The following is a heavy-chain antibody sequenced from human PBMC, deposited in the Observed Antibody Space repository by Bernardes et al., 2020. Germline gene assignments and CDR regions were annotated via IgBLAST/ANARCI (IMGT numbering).Heavy chain of an antibody. J-gene: IGHJ4*02. CDR2: INHSGST. V-gene: IGHV4-34*01. CDR1: GGSFSGYY. Sequence: SETLSLTCAVYGGSFSGYYWSWIRQPPGKGLEWIGEINHSGSTNYNPSLKSRVTISVDTSKNQFSLKLSSVTAADPAVYYCARVKYCSGGSCYVFFDYWGQGTLVTVSS. CDR3: ARVKYCSGGSCYVFFDY. D-gene: IGHD2-15*01.